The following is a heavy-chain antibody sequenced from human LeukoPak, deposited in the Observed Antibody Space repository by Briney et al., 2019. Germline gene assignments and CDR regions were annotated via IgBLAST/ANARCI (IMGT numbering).Heavy chain of an antibody. CDR3: ARGREWFGEFQVGSDP. CDR2: IYYSGST. CDR1: GGSISSYY. V-gene: IGHV4-59*01. Sequence: SETLSLTCTVSGGSISSYYWSWIRQPPGKGLEWIGYIYYSGSTNYNPSLKSRVTISVDTSKNQFSLKLSSVTAADTAVYYCARGREWFGEFQVGSDPWGQGTLVTVSS. D-gene: IGHD3-10*01. J-gene: IGHJ5*02.